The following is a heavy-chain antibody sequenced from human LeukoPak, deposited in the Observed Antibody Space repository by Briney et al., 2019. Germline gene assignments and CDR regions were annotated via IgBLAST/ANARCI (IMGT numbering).Heavy chain of an antibody. Sequence: GGSLRLSCAASGFTFSSYGMHWVRQAPGKGLELVAVIWYDGSNKYHADSVKGRFTISRDNSKNTLYLQMNSLRAEDTAVYYCARDGYYSGGNYWGQGTLVTVSS. CDR1: GFTFSSYG. CDR3: ARDGYYSGGNY. V-gene: IGHV3-33*01. D-gene: IGHD3-22*01. CDR2: IWYDGSNK. J-gene: IGHJ4*02.